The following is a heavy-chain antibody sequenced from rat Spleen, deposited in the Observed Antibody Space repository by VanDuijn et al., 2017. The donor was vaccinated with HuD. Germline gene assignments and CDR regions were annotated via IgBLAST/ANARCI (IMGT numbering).Heavy chain of an antibody. Sequence: EVQLMESGGGLVQPGSSLKLSCAASGFTYSDYVMAWVRQAPTKGLEWVASISPSGGSTYYRDSVKGRLTISRDSAESTLYLQMDSLRSEDTATYYCARHRGGYSDWYFDFWGPGTMVTVSS. CDR3: ARHRGGYSDWYFDF. V-gene: IGHV5S23*01. CDR2: ISPSGGST. CDR1: GFTYSDYV. D-gene: IGHD1-11*01. J-gene: IGHJ1*01.